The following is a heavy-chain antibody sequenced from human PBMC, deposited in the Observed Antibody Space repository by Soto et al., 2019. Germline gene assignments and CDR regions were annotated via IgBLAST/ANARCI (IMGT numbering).Heavy chain of an antibody. CDR1: GFTFDDYA. CDR2: ISWNSGSI. CDR3: AKDHYYYGSGSYPLFDY. J-gene: IGHJ4*02. Sequence: PGGSLRLSCAASGFTFDDYAMHWVRQAPGKGLEWVSGISWNSGSIGYADSVKGRFTISRDNAKNSLYLQMNSLRAEDTALYYCAKDHYYYGSGSYPLFDYWGQGTLVTVSS. V-gene: IGHV3-9*01. D-gene: IGHD3-10*01.